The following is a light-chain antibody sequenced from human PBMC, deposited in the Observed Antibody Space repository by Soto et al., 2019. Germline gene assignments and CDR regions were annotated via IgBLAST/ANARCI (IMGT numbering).Light chain of an antibody. V-gene: IGKV3-20*01. Sequence: EIVMTQSPATLSVSPGERATLSCRASQSVSSNLAWYQQKPGQAPRLLIYGAFNRATGIADRFSGSGSGTDFTLTISRLEPEDFAVYYCQQYGGSPYTFGQGTKLETK. CDR2: GAF. J-gene: IGKJ2*01. CDR3: QQYGGSPYT. CDR1: QSVSSN.